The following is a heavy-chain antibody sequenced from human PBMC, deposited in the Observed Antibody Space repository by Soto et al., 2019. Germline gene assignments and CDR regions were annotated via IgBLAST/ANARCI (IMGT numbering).Heavy chain of an antibody. J-gene: IGHJ6*02. V-gene: IGHV1-18*01. Sequence: ASVKVSCKASGYTFTSYGISWVRQAPGQGLEWMGWISAYNGNTNYAQKLQGRVTMTTDTSISTAYMELSRLRSDDTAVYYCARSPDVYYYYGMDVWGQGTTVTVSS. CDR2: ISAYNGNT. CDR3: ARSPDVYYYYGMDV. CDR1: GYTFTSYG.